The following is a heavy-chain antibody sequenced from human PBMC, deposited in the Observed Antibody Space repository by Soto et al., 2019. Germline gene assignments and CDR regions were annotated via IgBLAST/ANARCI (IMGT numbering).Heavy chain of an antibody. CDR3: GRLEGLATISYYFDY. Sequence: SEPLPLTCTVSGGYVSSSSYYWVWISQHPGKGLEWIGSVYYSGSTYYNPSLESRVTISVDKSKNQFSLKLMSLSAADTAVYYCGRLEGLATISYYFDYWGQRALVTVSS. CDR2: VYYSGST. J-gene: IGHJ4*02. CDR1: GGYVSSSSYY. D-gene: IGHD3-9*01. V-gene: IGHV4-39*01.